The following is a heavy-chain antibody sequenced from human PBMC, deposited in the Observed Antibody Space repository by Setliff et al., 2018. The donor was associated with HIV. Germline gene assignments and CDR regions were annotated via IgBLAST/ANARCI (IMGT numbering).Heavy chain of an antibody. CDR3: ARGLGSSSWYVDVDAFDI. CDR2: INPNSGGT. Sequence: ASVKVSCKASGYTFTGYYMHWVRQAPGQGLEWMGWINPNSGGTNYAQKFQGWVTMTRDTSISTAYMELSRLRSDDTAVYYCARGLGSSSWYVDVDAFDIWGQGTMVTVSS. V-gene: IGHV1-2*04. CDR1: GYTFTGYY. J-gene: IGHJ3*02. D-gene: IGHD6-13*01.